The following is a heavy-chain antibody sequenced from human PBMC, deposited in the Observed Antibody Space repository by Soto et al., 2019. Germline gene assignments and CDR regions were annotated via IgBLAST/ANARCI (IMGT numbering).Heavy chain of an antibody. J-gene: IGHJ4*02. Sequence: EVHLLESGGGLVHPGESLRLSCGASGFTFSSCVMTWVRQAPGKGLEWVSCITGSGTGAYYADSVKGRFTISRDNSKNMVYLQMHNLRAEDTGVYYCAKGLINGRWYAEDWGQGTLVTVSS. CDR3: AKGLINGRWYAED. V-gene: IGHV3-23*01. D-gene: IGHD6-13*01. CDR2: ITGSGTGA. CDR1: GFTFSSCV.